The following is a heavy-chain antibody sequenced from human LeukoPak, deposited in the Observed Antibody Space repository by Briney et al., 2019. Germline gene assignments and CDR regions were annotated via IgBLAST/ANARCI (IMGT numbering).Heavy chain of an antibody. V-gene: IGHV3-74*01. Sequence: PGGSLRLSCEASGITVSNTYVNWVRQAPGKGLEWVSRINSDGSSISYADSVKGRFTISRDNAKNTLYLQMNSLRPEDTAVYYCTRGKNWFDYWGRGTLVTVSS. CDR3: TRGKNWFDY. CDR1: GITVSNTY. CDR2: INSDGSSI. D-gene: IGHD1-1*01. J-gene: IGHJ4*02.